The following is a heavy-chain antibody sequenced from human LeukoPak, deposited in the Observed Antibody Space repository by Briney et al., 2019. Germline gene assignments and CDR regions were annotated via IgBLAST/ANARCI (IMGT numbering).Heavy chain of an antibody. D-gene: IGHD3-3*01. Sequence: GGSLRLSCAASRFTFSSYEMNWVRQAPGKGLEWVSYISSSGSTIYYADSVKGRFTISRDNAKNSLYLQMNSLRAEDTAVYYCARGDPIYDFWSGGDYWGQGSLVTVSS. J-gene: IGHJ4*02. CDR3: ARGDPIYDFWSGGDY. V-gene: IGHV3-48*03. CDR1: RFTFSSYE. CDR2: ISSSGSTI.